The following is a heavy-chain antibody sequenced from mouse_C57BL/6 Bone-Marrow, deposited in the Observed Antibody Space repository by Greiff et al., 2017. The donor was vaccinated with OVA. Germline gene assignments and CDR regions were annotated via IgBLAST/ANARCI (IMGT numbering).Heavy chain of an antibody. CDR3: ARCYYGAMDY. J-gene: IGHJ4*01. Sequence: VQLQQSGAELARPGASVKLSCKASGYTFTSYGMSWVKQRTGQGLEWIGKIYPTSGNTYYNQKFKGKATLTADKSSSTAYMELRSLTSEDSAVYSCARCYYGAMDYGGQGTSVTVSS. CDR1: GYTFTSYG. V-gene: IGHV1-81*01. CDR2: IYPTSGNT. D-gene: IGHD1-1*01.